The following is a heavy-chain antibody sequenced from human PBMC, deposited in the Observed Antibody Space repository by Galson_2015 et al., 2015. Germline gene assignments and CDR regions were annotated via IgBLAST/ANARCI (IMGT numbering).Heavy chain of an antibody. CDR2: INDNRGAK. Sequence: SLRLSCAASGFIFSSYSMHWVRQAPGKGLEWVASINDNRGAKYYADSLNGRFTISRDNAKNSLYLQMNRLRDGDKAVYFCARDFRYSCDYWGQGTLVTVSS. V-gene: IGHV3-48*02. CDR1: GFIFSSYS. J-gene: IGHJ4*02. CDR3: ARDFRYSCDY. D-gene: IGHD6-13*01.